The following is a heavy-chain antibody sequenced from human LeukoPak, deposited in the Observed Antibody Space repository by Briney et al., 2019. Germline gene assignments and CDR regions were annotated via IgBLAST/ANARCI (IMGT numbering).Heavy chain of an antibody. CDR1: GFTFSNYW. CDR2: IKQDGSEK. V-gene: IGHV3-7*03. CDR3: ARNNGMDV. Sequence: GGSLRLSCAASGFTFSNYWMNWVRQAPGKGLEWVANIKQDGSEKNYVDSVKGRFTISRDNAKNSLYLQMNSLRAEDTALYHCARNNGMDVWGQGTTVIVSS. J-gene: IGHJ6*02.